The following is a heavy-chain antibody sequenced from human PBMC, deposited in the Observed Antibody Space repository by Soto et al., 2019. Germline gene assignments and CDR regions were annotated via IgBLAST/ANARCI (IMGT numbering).Heavy chain of an antibody. D-gene: IGHD3-3*01. J-gene: IGHJ5*02. V-gene: IGHV3-7*01. CDR3: ASAPFGVVLVSQWFDP. CDR1: GFAFSNYW. Sequence: EVQLVESGGGLVQPGGSLRLSCAASGFAFSNYWMSWLRQAPGKGLEWVANINQEGNEKYYVDSMKGRFTVSRDNAKKSLYLQMNSLRAADTAVYYCASAPFGVVLVSQWFDPWGQGTLVTVSS. CDR2: INQEGNEK.